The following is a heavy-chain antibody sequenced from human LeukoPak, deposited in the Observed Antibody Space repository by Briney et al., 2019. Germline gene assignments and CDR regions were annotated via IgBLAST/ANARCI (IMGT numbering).Heavy chain of an antibody. J-gene: IGHJ3*02. CDR2: IYYSGST. V-gene: IGHV4-59*01. CDR3: AGDPSMVAVTPTGAFDI. Sequence: SETLSLTCTVSGGSIGSYYWSWIRQPPGKGLEWIGYIYYSGSTNYNPSLKSRVTISVDTSKNQFSLKLSSVTAADTAVYYCAGDPSMVAVTPTGAFDIWGQGTMVTVSS. CDR1: GGSIGSYY. D-gene: IGHD5-18*01.